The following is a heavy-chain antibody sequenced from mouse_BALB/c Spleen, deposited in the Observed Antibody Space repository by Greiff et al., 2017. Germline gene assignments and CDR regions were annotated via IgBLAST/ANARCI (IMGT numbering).Heavy chain of an antibody. CDR2: INPSTGYT. CDR1: GYTFTSYW. D-gene: IGHD4-1*01. Sequence: QVQLQQSGAELAKPGASVKMSCKASGYTFTSYWMHWVKQRPGQGLEWIGYINPSTGYTEYNQKFKDKATLTADKSSSTAYMQLSSLTSEDSAVYYCARTGRVYYFDYWGQGTTLTVSS. J-gene: IGHJ2*01. V-gene: IGHV1-7*01. CDR3: ARTGRVYYFDY.